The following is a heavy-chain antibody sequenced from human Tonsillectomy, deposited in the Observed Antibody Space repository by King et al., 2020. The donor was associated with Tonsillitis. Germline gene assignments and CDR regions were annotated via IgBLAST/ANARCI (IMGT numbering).Heavy chain of an antibody. V-gene: IGHV3-30*18. CDR2: VSLDGIDK. J-gene: IGHJ4*02. CDR3: AKDRGGNILTGYYSILDY. Sequence: VQLVESGGGVVQPGRSLRLSCAASGFTFSNCAMHWVRQAPGKGPEWVAVVSLDGIDKYYGDSVKGRFTISRDNSKKTVYLQMNSLRAEDTAVYYCAKDRGGNILTGYYSILDYWGQGALVTVSS. D-gene: IGHD3-9*01. CDR1: GFTFSNCA.